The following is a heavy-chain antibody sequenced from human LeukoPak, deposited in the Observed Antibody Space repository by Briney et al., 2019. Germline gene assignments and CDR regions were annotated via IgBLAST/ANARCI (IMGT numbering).Heavy chain of an antibody. CDR3: ARGPCSSTSCYPSNWFDP. CDR2: IRTSSSYI. D-gene: IGHD2-2*01. J-gene: IGHJ5*02. CDR1: GFTFGSYS. Sequence: GGSLSLSCAVSGFTFGSYSMNWVRQAPGKGLEWVSSIRTSSSYIYYADLVKGRFTISRDNAKNSLYLQMNSLRAENTAVYYCARGPCSSTSCYPSNWFDPWGQGTLVTVSS. V-gene: IGHV3-21*01.